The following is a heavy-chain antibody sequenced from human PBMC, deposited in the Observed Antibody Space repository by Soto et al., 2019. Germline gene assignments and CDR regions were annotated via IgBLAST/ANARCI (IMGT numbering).Heavy chain of an antibody. D-gene: IGHD6-13*01. CDR1: GDSVSSNSAA. Sequence: SQTLSLTCAISGDSVSSNSAAWNWIRQSPSRGLEWLGRTYYRSKWYNDYAVSVKSRITINPDTSKNQFSLQLNSVTPEDTAVYYCARALRHQLVSDKLYYYVIDVWAQGTTVTVSS. V-gene: IGHV6-1*01. J-gene: IGHJ6*02. CDR2: TYYRSKWYN. CDR3: ARALRHQLVSDKLYYYVIDV.